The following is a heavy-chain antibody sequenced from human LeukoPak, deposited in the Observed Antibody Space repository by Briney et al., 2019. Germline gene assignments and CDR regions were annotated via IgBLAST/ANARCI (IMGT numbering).Heavy chain of an antibody. Sequence: ASVKVSCKASGYTFTSYGISWVRQAPGQGLEWMGWISAYNGNTNYAQKLQGRVTMTTDTSTSTAYMELRSLRSDDTAVYYCARDLRVPAARNWFDPWGQGTLVTVSS. V-gene: IGHV1-18*01. CDR2: ISAYNGNT. CDR1: GYTFTSYG. J-gene: IGHJ5*02. CDR3: ARDLRVPAARNWFDP. D-gene: IGHD2-2*01.